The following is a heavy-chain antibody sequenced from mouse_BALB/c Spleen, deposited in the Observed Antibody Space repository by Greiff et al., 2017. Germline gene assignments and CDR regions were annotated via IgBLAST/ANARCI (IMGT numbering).Heavy chain of an antibody. CDR2: IDPANGNT. CDR1: GFNIKDTY. CDR3: ARRGDYRYDYAMDD. Sequence: EVQLQQSGAELVKPGASVKLSCTASGFNIKDTYMHWVKQRPEQGLEWIGRIDPANGNTKYDPKFQGKATITADTSSNTAYLQLSSLTSEYTAVYYCARRGDYRYDYAMDDWGQGTSVTVSS. D-gene: IGHD2-14*01. V-gene: IGHV14-3*02. J-gene: IGHJ4*01.